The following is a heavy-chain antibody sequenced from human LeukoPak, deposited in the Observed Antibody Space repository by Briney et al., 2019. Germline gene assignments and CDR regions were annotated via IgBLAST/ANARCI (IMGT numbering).Heavy chain of an antibody. D-gene: IGHD3-22*01. CDR3: ARRGYYDSSGYLY. V-gene: IGHV4-39*02. Sequence: SETLSLTCTVSGDSISSSSYSWGWIRQPPGKGLEWIGSFYYSGSTYYTLSLKSRVTISVDTSKNHFSLKLSSVTAADTAVYYCARRGYYDSSGYLYWGQGTLVTVAS. CDR1: GDSISSSSYS. J-gene: IGHJ4*02. CDR2: FYYSGST.